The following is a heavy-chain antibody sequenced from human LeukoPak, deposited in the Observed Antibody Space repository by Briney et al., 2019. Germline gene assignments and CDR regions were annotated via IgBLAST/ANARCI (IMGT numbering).Heavy chain of an antibody. V-gene: IGHV3-30*04. Sequence: GGSLRLSCAASGFTFSSYEMNWVRQAPGKGVEWVAVISYDGTNKNYADSVKGRFTVSKDNSKNTLYLQMNSLRGEGTAVYYCARGYHRIKYRGSAAFDSWGQGTLVTVSS. CDR2: ISYDGTNK. CDR3: ARGYHRIKYRGSAAFDS. D-gene: IGHD2-2*01. J-gene: IGHJ5*01. CDR1: GFTFSSYE.